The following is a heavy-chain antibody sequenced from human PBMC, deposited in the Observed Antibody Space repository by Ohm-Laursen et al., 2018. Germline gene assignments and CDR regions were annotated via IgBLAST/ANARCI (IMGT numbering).Heavy chain of an antibody. D-gene: IGHD2-15*01. CDR3: ARGGPGYCSGGSCYPDY. V-gene: IGHV1-2*02. Sequence: GSSVKVSCKASGYTFTGYYMHWVRQAPGQGLEWMGWINPNSGGTNYAKKFQGRVTMTRDTSISTAYMELSRLRSDDTAVYYCARGGPGYCSGGSCYPDYWGQGTLVTVSS. CDR1: GYTFTGYY. J-gene: IGHJ4*02. CDR2: INPNSGGT.